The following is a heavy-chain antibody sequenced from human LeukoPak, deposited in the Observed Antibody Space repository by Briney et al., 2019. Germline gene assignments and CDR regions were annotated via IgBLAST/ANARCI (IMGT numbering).Heavy chain of an antibody. J-gene: IGHJ4*02. CDR2: IIPIFGTA. CDR3: ARTLYDYVWGSYRPYYFDY. Sequence: SVKVSCKASGGTFSSYAISWVRQAPGQGLEWMGGIIPIFGTANYAQKFQGRVTITADESTSTAYMELSSLRSEDTVVYYCARTLYDYVWGSYRPYYFDYWGQGTLVTVSS. D-gene: IGHD3-16*02. CDR1: GGTFSSYA. V-gene: IGHV1-69*13.